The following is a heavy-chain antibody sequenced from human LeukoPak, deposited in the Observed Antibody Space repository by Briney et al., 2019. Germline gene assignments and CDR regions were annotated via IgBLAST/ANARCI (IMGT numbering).Heavy chain of an antibody. CDR3: ARDGVGGGDYYMDV. J-gene: IGHJ6*03. CDR1: GYTFTGYY. V-gene: IGHV1-2*02. Sequence: ASVKVSCKASGYTFTGYYVYWVRQAPGQGLEWMGWINPNSGETRYAQKFQGRVTMTRDTSISTAYMELSRLRSDDTAVYFCARDGVGGGDYYMDVWGKGTTVTVSS. D-gene: IGHD3-16*01. CDR2: INPNSGET.